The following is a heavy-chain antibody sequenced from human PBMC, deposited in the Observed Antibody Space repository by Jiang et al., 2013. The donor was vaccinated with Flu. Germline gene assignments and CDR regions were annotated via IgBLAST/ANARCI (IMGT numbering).Heavy chain of an antibody. Sequence: GAEVKKPGASVKVSCKASGYTFTSYAMHWVRQAPGQRLEWMGWINAGNGNTKYSQKFQGRVTITRDTSASTAYMELSSLRSEDTAVYYCARDLLVRGVKSPGYWGQGTLVTVSS. CDR3: ARDLLVRGVKSPGY. D-gene: IGHD3-10*01. V-gene: IGHV1-3*01. CDR2: INAGNGNT. J-gene: IGHJ4*02. CDR1: GYTFTSYA.